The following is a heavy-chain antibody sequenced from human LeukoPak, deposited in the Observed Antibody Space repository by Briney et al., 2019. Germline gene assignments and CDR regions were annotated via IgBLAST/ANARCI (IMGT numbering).Heavy chain of an antibody. J-gene: IGHJ4*02. CDR3: ARAPRYCTNGVCYTGDY. CDR1: GYSFTSYW. CDR2: IYPGDSAT. D-gene: IGHD2-8*01. V-gene: IGHV5-51*01. Sequence: GESLKISCKGSGYSFTSYWIGWVRQMPGKGLEWMGIIYPGDSATRYSPSFQGQVTISADKSISIAYLQWSSLKASDTAMYYCARAPRYCTNGVCYTGDYWGQGTLVTVSS.